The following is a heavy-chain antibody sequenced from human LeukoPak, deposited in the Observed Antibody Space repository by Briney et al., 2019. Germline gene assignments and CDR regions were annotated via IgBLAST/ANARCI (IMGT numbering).Heavy chain of an antibody. CDR3: IYCSSTSCHQFDY. Sequence: ASVKVSCKASGGTFSSYAISWVRQAPGQGLEWMGWISAYNGNTNYAQKLQGRVTMTTDASTSTAYMGLRSLRSDDTAVYYCIYCSSTSCHQFDYWGQGTLVTVSS. D-gene: IGHD2-2*01. CDR2: ISAYNGNT. J-gene: IGHJ4*02. CDR1: GGTFSSYA. V-gene: IGHV1-18*01.